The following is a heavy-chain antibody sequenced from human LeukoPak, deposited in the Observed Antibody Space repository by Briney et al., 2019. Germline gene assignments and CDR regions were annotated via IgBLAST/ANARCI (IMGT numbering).Heavy chain of an antibody. Sequence: GRSLRLSCAASGFTFSSYGMHWVRQAPGKGLEWVAVIWYDGSNKYYADSVKGRFTISRDNSKNTLYLQMNSLRAEDTAVYYCARAVGPFDIWGQGTIVIVSS. CDR1: GFTFSSYG. J-gene: IGHJ3*02. CDR3: ARAVGPFDI. D-gene: IGHD3-16*01. V-gene: IGHV3-33*01. CDR2: IWYDGSNK.